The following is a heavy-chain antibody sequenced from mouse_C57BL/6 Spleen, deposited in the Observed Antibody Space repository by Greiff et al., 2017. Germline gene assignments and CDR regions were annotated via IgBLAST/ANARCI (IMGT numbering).Heavy chain of an antibody. J-gene: IGHJ3*01. V-gene: IGHV1-53*01. CDR3: ARFPLLLRPFAY. CDR1: GYTFTSYW. CDR2: INPSNGGT. Sequence: QVQLKQPGTELVKPGASVKLSCKASGYTFTSYWMHWVKQRPGQGLEWIGNINPSNGGTNYNEKFKSKATLTVDKSSSTAYMQLSSLTSEDSAVYYCARFPLLLRPFAYWGQGTLVTVSA. D-gene: IGHD1-1*01.